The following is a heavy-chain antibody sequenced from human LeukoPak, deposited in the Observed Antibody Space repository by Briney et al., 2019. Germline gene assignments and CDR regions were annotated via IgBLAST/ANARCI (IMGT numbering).Heavy chain of an antibody. D-gene: IGHD3-22*01. Sequence: GGSLRLSCAASGFTFSSYSMNWVRQAPGKGLEWVSSISSSSSSYIYYADSVKGRFTISRDNAKNSLYLQMNSLRAEDTAVYYCARDSRYYYDSSGYYSDYWGQGTLVTVSS. CDR3: ARDSRYYYDSSGYYSDY. CDR1: GFTFSSYS. J-gene: IGHJ4*02. CDR2: ISSSSSSYI. V-gene: IGHV3-21*01.